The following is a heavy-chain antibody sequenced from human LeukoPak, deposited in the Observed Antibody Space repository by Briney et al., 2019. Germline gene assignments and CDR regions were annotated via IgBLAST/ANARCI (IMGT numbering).Heavy chain of an antibody. CDR3: ARRGSIYYYYYGMDV. CDR2: IYYSGST. J-gene: IGHJ6*02. CDR1: GGSISSYY. V-gene: IGHV4-59*12. Sequence: SETLSLTCTVSGGSISSYYWSWIRQPPGKGLEWIGYIYYSGSTNYNPSLKSRVTISVDTSKNQFSLKLSSVTAADTAVYYCARRGSIYYYYYGMDVWGQGTTVTVSS.